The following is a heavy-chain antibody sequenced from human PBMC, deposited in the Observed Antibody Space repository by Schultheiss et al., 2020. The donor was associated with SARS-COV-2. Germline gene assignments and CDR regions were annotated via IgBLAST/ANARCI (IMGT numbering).Heavy chain of an antibody. Sequence: GESLKISCAASGFTFSSYWMSWVRQAPGKGLEWVSAISGSGGSTYYADSVKGRFTISRDNSKNTLYLQMNSLKTEDTAVYYCTTVPGIVVVPAPYWGQGTLVTVSS. CDR3: TTVPGIVVVPAPY. CDR2: ISGSGGST. V-gene: IGHV3-23*01. CDR1: GFTFSSYW. J-gene: IGHJ4*02. D-gene: IGHD2-2*01.